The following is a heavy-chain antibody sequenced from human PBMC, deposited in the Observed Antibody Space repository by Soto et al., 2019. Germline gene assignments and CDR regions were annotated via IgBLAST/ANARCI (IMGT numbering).Heavy chain of an antibody. V-gene: IGHV3-23*01. CDR1: GFTFSSYA. CDR3: AKAPSMYNWNYIYYYYMDV. Sequence: GGSLRLSCAASGFTFSSYAMSWVRQAPGKGLEWVSAISGSGGSTYYADSVKGRFTISRENSKNKLYLQMNSLRAEDTAVYYCAKAPSMYNWNYIYYYYMDVWGKGTTVTVSS. CDR2: ISGSGGST. D-gene: IGHD1-7*01. J-gene: IGHJ6*03.